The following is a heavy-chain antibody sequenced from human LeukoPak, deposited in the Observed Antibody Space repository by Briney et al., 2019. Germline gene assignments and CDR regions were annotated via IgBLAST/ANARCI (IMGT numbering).Heavy chain of an antibody. D-gene: IGHD3-3*01. J-gene: IGHJ6*02. V-gene: IGHV4-59*01. CDR2: IYYSGST. CDR1: GGSISSYY. CDR3: ARVEGDYYYYGMDV. Sequence: SETLSLTCTVSGGSISSYYWSWIRQPPGKGLEWIGYIYYSGSTNYNPSLKSRVTISVDTSKNQFSLKLSSVTAADTAVYYCARVEGDYYYYGMDVRGQGTTVTVSS.